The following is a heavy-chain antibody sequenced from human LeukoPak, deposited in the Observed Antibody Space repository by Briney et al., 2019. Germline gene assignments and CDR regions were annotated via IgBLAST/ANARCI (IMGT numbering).Heavy chain of an antibody. J-gene: IGHJ3*02. Sequence: GGSLRLSCAASGFTFSSYGMHWVRQAPGKGLEWVAVIWYDGNNKYYADSVKGRFTISRDNSKNTLYLQMNSLRAEDTAVYYCARGTYGSGTGDIWGQGTMVTVSS. CDR1: GFTFSSYG. CDR3: ARGTYGSGTGDI. CDR2: IWYDGNNK. D-gene: IGHD3-10*01. V-gene: IGHV3-33*01.